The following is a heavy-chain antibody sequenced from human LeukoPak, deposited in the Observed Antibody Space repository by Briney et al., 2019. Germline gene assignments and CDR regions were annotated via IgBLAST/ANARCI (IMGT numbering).Heavy chain of an antibody. Sequence: GGSLRLSCAASGFTFSSYSMTWVRQAXXXXXEWVSSISSSSSYIYYADSVKGRFTISRDNAKNSLYLQMNSLRAEDTAVYYCARVLKGRSGGYFDYWGQGTLVTVSS. D-gene: IGHD2-15*01. CDR2: ISSSSSYI. CDR3: ARVLKGRSGGYFDY. J-gene: IGHJ4*02. V-gene: IGHV3-21*01. CDR1: GFTFSSYS.